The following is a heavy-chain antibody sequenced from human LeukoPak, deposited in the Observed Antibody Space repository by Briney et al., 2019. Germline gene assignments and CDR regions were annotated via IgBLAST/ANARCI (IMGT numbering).Heavy chain of an antibody. CDR2: IYHSGST. CDR1: GFTFDDYA. Sequence: PGGSLRLSCAASGFTFDDYAMHWVRQPPGKGLEWIGSIYHSGSTYYNSSLKSRVTISVDTSKNQFSLRLSSVTAADTAVYYCSSGSYYHPSNWGQGTLVTVSS. V-gene: IGHV4-38-2*01. CDR3: SSGSYYHPSN. D-gene: IGHD3-10*01. J-gene: IGHJ4*02.